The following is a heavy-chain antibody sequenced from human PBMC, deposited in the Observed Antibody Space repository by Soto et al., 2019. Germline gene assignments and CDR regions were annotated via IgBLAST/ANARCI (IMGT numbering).Heavy chain of an antibody. Sequence: QVQLVQSGAEVKKPGSSVKVSCKASGGTFSSYTISWVRQAPGQGLEWMGRIIPILGIANYAQKFQGRVTITADKSTSTAYMEMSSLRSEDTAVYYCARFRGSYGMDVWGQGTTVTVSS. D-gene: IGHD3-10*01. CDR3: ARFRGSYGMDV. V-gene: IGHV1-69*02. CDR1: GGTFSSYT. J-gene: IGHJ6*02. CDR2: IIPILGIA.